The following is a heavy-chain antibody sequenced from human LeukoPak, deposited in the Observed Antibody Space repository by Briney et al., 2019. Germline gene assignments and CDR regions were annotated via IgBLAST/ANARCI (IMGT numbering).Heavy chain of an antibody. CDR1: GFTFSTSW. J-gene: IGHJ4*02. CDR2: ISSDGSTT. D-gene: IGHD6-13*01. CDR3: VRVRSSSWYDY. Sequence: GGSLRLSCATSGFTFSTSWMHWVRQAPGKGLVWVSRISSDGSTTTYADSVKGRFTISRDNAKNTLYLQMNSLRVEDTAVYYCVRVRSSSWYDYWGQGALVTVAS. V-gene: IGHV3-74*01.